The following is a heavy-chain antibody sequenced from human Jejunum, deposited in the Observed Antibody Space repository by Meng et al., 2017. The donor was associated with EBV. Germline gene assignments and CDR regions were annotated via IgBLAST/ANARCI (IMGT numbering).Heavy chain of an antibody. CDR3: TTDTRFRIDS. D-gene: IGHD2-21*01. CDR2: ISHDGSNT. CDR1: GFTFSSYV. J-gene: IGHJ4*02. Sequence: EVQLVESGGGLVQPGXSLRLSCAASGFTFSSYVMHWVRQAPGKGLVWVSRISHDGSNTMYADSVKGRFTVSRDNAKNTLYVQMNNLRAEDTAVYYCTTDTRFRIDSWGQGTLVTVSS. V-gene: IGHV3-74*03.